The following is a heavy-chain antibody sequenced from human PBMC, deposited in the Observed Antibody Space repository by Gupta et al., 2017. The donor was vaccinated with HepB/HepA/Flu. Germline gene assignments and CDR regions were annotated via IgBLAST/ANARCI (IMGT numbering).Heavy chain of an antibody. D-gene: IGHD3-3*01. CDR1: GFTFGDYA. Sequence: EVQLVESGGGLVKPGRSLRLSCTASGFTFGDYAMSWFRQAPGKGLEWVGFIRSKAYGGTTEYAASVKGRFTISRDDSKSIAYLQMNSLKTEDTAVYYCTRVNSGRFLEWLSSYYYYYYYMDVWGKGTTVTVSS. V-gene: IGHV3-49*05. J-gene: IGHJ6*03. CDR3: TRVNSGRFLEWLSSYYYYYYYMDV. CDR2: IRSKAYGGTT.